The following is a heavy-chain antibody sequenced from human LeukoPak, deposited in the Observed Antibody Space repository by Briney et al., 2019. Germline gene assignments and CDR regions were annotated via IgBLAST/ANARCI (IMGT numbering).Heavy chain of an antibody. CDR1: GFTFSSYA. Sequence: GGSLRLSCAASGFTFSSYAMSWVRQAPGKGLEWVSAIIGSGGSTYYAYSVKGRFNISRDNSKNTLYLQMNSLRAEATAVYYCAKELMGDIVVVPAAIGAFDIWGQGTMVTVSS. CDR2: IIGSGGST. V-gene: IGHV3-23*01. J-gene: IGHJ3*02. D-gene: IGHD2-2*01. CDR3: AKELMGDIVVVPAAIGAFDI.